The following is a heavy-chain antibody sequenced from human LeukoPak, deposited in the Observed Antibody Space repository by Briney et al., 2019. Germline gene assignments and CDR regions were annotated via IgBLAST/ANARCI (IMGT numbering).Heavy chain of an antibody. CDR2: ISLTGRT. V-gene: IGHV4-59*12. D-gene: IGHD1-26*01. J-gene: IGHJ4*02. CDR1: GGSISSYY. Sequence: SETLSLTCTVSGGSISSYYWSWIRQPPGQGLEWIGEISLTGRTNYNPSLDGRVTMSLDESSNQLSLNLTSVTAADTAINYCSRESGAFCPFGYWGQGTLVIVPS. CDR3: SRESGAFCPFGY.